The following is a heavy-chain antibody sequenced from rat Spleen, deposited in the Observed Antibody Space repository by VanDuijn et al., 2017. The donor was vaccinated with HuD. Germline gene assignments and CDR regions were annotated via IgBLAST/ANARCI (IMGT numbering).Heavy chain of an antibody. V-gene: IGHV5-29*01. Sequence: EVQLVESDGGLVQPGRSLKLSCATSGFTFSDCYMAWVRQAPTKGLEWVATIIYDGSSTYYRDSVKGRFTISRDNAKSTLYLQMDSLRSEDTATYYCARHGGILRIIGLGVMDAWGQGASVTVSS. D-gene: IGHD1-6*01. CDR2: IIYDGSST. CDR1: GFTFSDCY. J-gene: IGHJ4*01. CDR3: ARHGGILRIIGLGVMDA.